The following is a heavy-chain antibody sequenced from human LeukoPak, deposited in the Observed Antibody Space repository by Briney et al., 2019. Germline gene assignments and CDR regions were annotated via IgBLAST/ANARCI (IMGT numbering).Heavy chain of an antibody. CDR2: ISSIGGST. J-gene: IGHJ4*02. CDR3: AKDLAAVPGNKYFAY. V-gene: IGHV3-23*01. D-gene: IGHD6-19*01. Sequence: GRSLSLSCAAATLILGSYGVAWVRHAAGEVRGWVASISSIGGSTYYADSVEGWFTTSRDNSKNTLYLQMNGLRAEDTAVYYCAKDLAAVPGNKYFAYWGQGTLVTVSS. CDR1: TLILGSYG.